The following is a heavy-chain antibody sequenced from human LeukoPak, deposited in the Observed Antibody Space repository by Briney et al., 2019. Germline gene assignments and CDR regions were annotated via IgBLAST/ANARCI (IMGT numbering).Heavy chain of an antibody. V-gene: IGHV3-7*01. CDR3: GYSSGWLFDY. Sequence: GGSLRLSCAASGFTFNSYWVNWVRQAPGKGLEWVASINQDGSDKKYVDSVKGRFTISRDNDKNSVYLQMNGLRAEDTAVYYCGYSSGWLFDYWGQGAQVTVSS. CDR1: GFTFNSYW. J-gene: IGHJ4*02. CDR2: INQDGSDK. D-gene: IGHD6-19*01.